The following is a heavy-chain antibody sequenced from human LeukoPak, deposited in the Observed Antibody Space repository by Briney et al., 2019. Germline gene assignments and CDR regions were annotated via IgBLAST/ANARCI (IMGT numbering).Heavy chain of an antibody. CDR3: AILMAHLDF. Sequence: GASVKVSCKAFGYTFSDYHMHGVRQPPGQGLEWMGWINPNSGDTNYAQKFQGRVTMTRDTTISTAYMELSRLTSDDTAVFYCAILMAHLDFWGQGTMVTVSS. V-gene: IGHV1-2*02. D-gene: IGHD2-8*01. J-gene: IGHJ4*02. CDR2: INPNSGDT. CDR1: GYTFSDYH.